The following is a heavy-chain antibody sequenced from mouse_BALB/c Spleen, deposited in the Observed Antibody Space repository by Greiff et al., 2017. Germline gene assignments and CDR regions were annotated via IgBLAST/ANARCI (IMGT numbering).Heavy chain of an antibody. CDR1: GFTFSSYA. V-gene: IGHV5-9-4*01. CDR2: ISSGGSYT. Sequence: EVKLMESGGGLVKPGGSLKLSCAASGFTFSSYAMSWVRQSPEKRLEWVAEISSGGSYTYYPDTVTGRFTISRDNAKNTLYLEMSSLRSEDTAMYYCAREAAPLRFAYWGQGTLVTVSA. D-gene: IGHD3-1*01. CDR3: AREAAPLRFAY. J-gene: IGHJ3*01.